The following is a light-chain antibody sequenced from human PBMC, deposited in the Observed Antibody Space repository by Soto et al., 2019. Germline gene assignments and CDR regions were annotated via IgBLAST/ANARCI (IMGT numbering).Light chain of an antibody. CDR3: TSFTSSTTLV. CDR1: SSDVGGYNY. CDR2: EVS. V-gene: IGLV2-14*01. J-gene: IGLJ2*01. Sequence: QSVLTQPASVSGSAGQSIAISCTGTSSDVGGYNYVSWYQQHPGKAPKLLLSEVSKRPSGVSDRFSGSKSGNTASLTISGLQAEDEAHYYCTSFTSSTTLVFGGGTKLTVL.